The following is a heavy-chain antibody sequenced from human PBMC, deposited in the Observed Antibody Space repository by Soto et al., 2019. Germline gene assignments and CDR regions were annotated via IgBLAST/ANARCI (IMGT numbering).Heavy chain of an antibody. D-gene: IGHD1-20*01. Sequence: PGGSLRLSCAASGLTFSSSGMHWVRQAPGKGLEWEAGISYDGSNKFYADSVKCRFTISRDNFRNTLYLQMNSLRAEDTAVYYCAKEFHSWNYFDYWGQGTLVTVSS. CDR1: GLTFSSSG. CDR2: ISYDGSNK. V-gene: IGHV3-30*18. J-gene: IGHJ4*02. CDR3: AKEFHSWNYFDY.